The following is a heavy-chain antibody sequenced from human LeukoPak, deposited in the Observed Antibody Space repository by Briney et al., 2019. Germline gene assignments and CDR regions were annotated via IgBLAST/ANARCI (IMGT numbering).Heavy chain of an antibody. J-gene: IGHJ4*02. V-gene: IGHV3-21*01. D-gene: IGHD7-27*01. CDR2: ISGSSSSI. CDR3: ARDKLGYYFDY. Sequence: PGGSLRLSCAASGFTFSSFGMNWVRQAPGKGLEWVSSISGSSSSIYYADSVRGRFTISRDNAKNSLYLQMNSLRAEDTAVYYCARDKLGYYFDYWGQGTLVTVSS. CDR1: GFTFSSFG.